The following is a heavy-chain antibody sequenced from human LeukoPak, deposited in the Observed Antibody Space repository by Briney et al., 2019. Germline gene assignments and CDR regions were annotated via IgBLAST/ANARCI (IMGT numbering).Heavy chain of an antibody. CDR1: GFTFSAFW. CDR2: ISWNSGSI. V-gene: IGHV3-9*01. J-gene: IGHJ4*02. CDR3: AKDNRRHYTSGPNPDSLH. D-gene: IGHD6-19*01. Sequence: GGSLRLSCAASGFTFSAFWMHWVRQPPGKGLEWVSGISWNSGSIDYADSVKGRFTISRDNAKNSLYLQMNSLRVEDTAFYYCAKDNRRHYTSGPNPDSLHWGQGALVTVSS.